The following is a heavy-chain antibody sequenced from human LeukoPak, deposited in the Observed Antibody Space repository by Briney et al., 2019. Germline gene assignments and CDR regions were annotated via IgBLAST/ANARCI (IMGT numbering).Heavy chain of an antibody. Sequence: ASVKVSCKASGYTFTDYYMHWVRQAPGQGLEWMGWINPNSGGTNYAQKFQGRVTMTRDTSISTAYMELSRLRSDDTAVHSCAREETYCSGGSCYGYWGQGTLVTVSS. J-gene: IGHJ4*02. D-gene: IGHD2-15*01. CDR3: AREETYCSGGSCYGY. CDR2: INPNSGGT. V-gene: IGHV1-2*02. CDR1: GYTFTDYY.